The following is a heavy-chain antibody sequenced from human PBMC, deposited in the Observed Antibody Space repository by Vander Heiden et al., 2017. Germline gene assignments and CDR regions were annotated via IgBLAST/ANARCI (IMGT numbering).Heavy chain of an antibody. CDR1: GCSLSSHS. CDR3: ARGIEGYSYVFDS. CDR2: ISSSSSYI. J-gene: IGHJ4*02. Sequence: EVQLVESGGGLVKSGGSLRISCAASGCSLSSHSMNWVRQAPGKGLEWVSSISSSSSYIYYADSVKGRFTVSRDNARKSLVLEMNSLRTEDTALYYCARGIEGYSYVFDSWGQGTLVTVSS. V-gene: IGHV3-21*02. D-gene: IGHD5-18*01.